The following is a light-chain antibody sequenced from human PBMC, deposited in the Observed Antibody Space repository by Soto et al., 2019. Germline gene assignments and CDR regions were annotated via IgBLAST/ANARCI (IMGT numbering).Light chain of an antibody. CDR1: QRISSW. CDR3: QLYDSHLYT. CDR2: DAS. V-gene: IGKV1-5*01. J-gene: IGKJ2*01. Sequence: DIQMTQSPSTLSASVGDRVTITCRASQRISSWLAWYQQKPGKAPKLLIYDASSLESGVPSRFSGSGSGTEFTLTISILQPDDCATYYCQLYDSHLYTFGQGTKLEIK.